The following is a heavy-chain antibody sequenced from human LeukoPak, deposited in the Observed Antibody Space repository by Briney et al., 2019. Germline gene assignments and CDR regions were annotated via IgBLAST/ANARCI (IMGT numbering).Heavy chain of an antibody. Sequence: GGSLRLSCAASGFTFSSYDMHWVRQATGKGPEWVSAIGTAGDTYYPGSVKGRFTISRENAKNSLYLQMNSLRAGDTAVYYCARGRFGSVVVPFDYWGQGTLVTVSS. V-gene: IGHV3-13*01. CDR3: ARGRFGSVVVPFDY. J-gene: IGHJ4*02. D-gene: IGHD3-22*01. CDR2: IGTAGDT. CDR1: GFTFSSYD.